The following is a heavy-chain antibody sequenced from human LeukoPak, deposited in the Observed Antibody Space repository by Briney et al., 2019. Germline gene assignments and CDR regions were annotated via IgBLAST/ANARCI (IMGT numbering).Heavy chain of an antibody. CDR3: ARDVHGDYGSGWFDP. CDR2: IMPLFGTA. V-gene: IGHV1-69*05. CDR1: GCTFNNSA. D-gene: IGHD4-17*01. J-gene: IGHJ5*02. Sequence: SVKVSCKTSGCTFNNSAISWVRQAPGQGLEWLGGIMPLFGTAGYAQKFQGRVTITKDESTRTVYLELTSLTSDDTAVYYCARDVHGDYGSGWFDPWGEGTLVSVSS.